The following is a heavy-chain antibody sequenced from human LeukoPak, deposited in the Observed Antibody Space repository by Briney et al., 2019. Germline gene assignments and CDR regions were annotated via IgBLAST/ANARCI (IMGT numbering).Heavy chain of an antibody. V-gene: IGHV5-51*01. CDR2: IYPGDSDT. CDR1: GSSFTTYW. J-gene: IGHJ4*02. D-gene: IGHD6-13*01. CDR3: ARLSYSSSWRPFDY. Sequence: GASLQISCKGSGSSFTTYWIGWVRQLPGKGLEWMGIIYPGDSDTRYSPSFQGQVTISADKSISTAYLQWSSLKASDTAMYYCARLSYSSSWRPFDYWGQGTLVTVSS.